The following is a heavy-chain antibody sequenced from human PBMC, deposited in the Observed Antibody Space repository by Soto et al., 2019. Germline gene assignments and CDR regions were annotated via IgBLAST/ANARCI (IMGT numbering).Heavy chain of an antibody. CDR2: SSNSGSFT. J-gene: IGHJ4*02. V-gene: IGHV3-11*06. CDR1: GFTLIDHY. Sequence: PGGSLRLSCASSGFTLIDHYMSWIRQAPGKGLEWIGYSSNSGSFTRYADSVKGRFSISRDNAKSSLYLQISSLRGDDTATYYCVKSGDNYNLLDYWGQGTPVTVSS. D-gene: IGHD1-1*01. CDR3: VKSGDNYNLLDY.